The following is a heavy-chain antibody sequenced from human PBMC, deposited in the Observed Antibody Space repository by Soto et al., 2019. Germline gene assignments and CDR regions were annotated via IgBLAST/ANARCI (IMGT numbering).Heavy chain of an antibody. V-gene: IGHV4-39*02. CDR2: IYYSGTT. CDR3: ARSEFYFGSSGYHFDY. CDR1: GDSISSSNYY. D-gene: IGHD3-22*01. J-gene: IGHJ4*02. Sequence: SETLSLTCTVSGDSISSSNYYWGWIRQPPGKGLEWIANIYYSGTTYCNPSLKSRVAISIDTSKNHFSLKLSSVTAADTAVYYCARSEFYFGSSGYHFDYWGQGTLVTVSS.